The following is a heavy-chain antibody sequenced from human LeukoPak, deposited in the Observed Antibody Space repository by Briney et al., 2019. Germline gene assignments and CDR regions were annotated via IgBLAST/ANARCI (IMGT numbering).Heavy chain of an antibody. J-gene: IGHJ4*02. Sequence: PGGSLTLSCAASGFTFSSYSMNWVRQAPGKGLEWVSSINSSSSSYIYYADSVKGRFTISRDNAKNSLYLQMNSLRAEDTAVYYCARAPPIVVVPAAPGGDYWGQGTLVTVSS. CDR2: INSSSSSYI. V-gene: IGHV3-21*01. CDR1: GFTFSSYS. CDR3: ARAPPIVVVPAAPGGDY. D-gene: IGHD2-2*01.